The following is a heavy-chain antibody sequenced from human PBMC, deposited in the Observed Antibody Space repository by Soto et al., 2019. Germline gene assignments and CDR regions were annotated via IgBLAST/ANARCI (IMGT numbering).Heavy chain of an antibody. CDR2: IKSKTDGGTT. Sequence: GSLRLSCAASGFTFSNAWMSWVRQAPGKGLEWVGRIKSKTDGGTTDYAAPVKGRFTISRDDSKNTLYLQTNSLKTEDTAVYYCTTASGSYYDERNWFDPWGQGTLVTVSS. D-gene: IGHD1-26*01. CDR3: TTASGSYYDERNWFDP. J-gene: IGHJ5*02. V-gene: IGHV3-15*01. CDR1: GFTFSNAW.